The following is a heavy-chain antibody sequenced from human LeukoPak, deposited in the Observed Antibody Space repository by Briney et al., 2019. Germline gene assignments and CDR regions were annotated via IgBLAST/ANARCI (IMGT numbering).Heavy chain of an antibody. CDR1: GYTFTSYD. V-gene: IGHV1-8*01. Sequence: ASVKVSCKASGYTFTSYDINWVRQATGQGLEWMGWMNPNSGNTGYAQKFQGRVTMTRNTSISTAYMELSSLRSEDTAVSYCARVGRAATNYFDYWGQGTLVTVSS. D-gene: IGHD1-26*01. CDR3: ARVGRAATNYFDY. J-gene: IGHJ4*02. CDR2: MNPNSGNT.